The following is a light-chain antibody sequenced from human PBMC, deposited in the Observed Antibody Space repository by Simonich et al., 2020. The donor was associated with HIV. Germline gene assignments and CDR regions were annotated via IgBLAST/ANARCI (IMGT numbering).Light chain of an antibody. CDR1: SSDIGIFNL. CDR3: CSYAHSDTYV. J-gene: IGLJ1*01. Sequence: QSALTQPASVSGSPGQSITISCTGTSSDIGIFNLVSWYQHHPGKAPKLMIYEVIKRPSGVSNRFSGSKSGNTASLTISGLQAEDEADYYCCSYAHSDTYVFATGTKVTVL. CDR2: EVI. V-gene: IGLV2-23*02.